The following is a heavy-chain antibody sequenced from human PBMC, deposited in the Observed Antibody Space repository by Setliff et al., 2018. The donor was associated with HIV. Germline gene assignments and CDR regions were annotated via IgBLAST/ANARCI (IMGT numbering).Heavy chain of an antibody. J-gene: IGHJ6*02. CDR3: ARGDGYRANDAYYDTGMDV. Sequence: SETLSLTCKGSGAPISSYYWNWIRQPPGKGLEWIGYIYNSGYSNSKPSLKSRVTISLGTSKNQFSLKLSSVTAADTAVYYCARGDGYRANDAYYDTGMDVWGQGITVTSP. CDR1: GAPISSYY. V-gene: IGHV4-59*01. D-gene: IGHD5-12*01. CDR2: IYNSGYS.